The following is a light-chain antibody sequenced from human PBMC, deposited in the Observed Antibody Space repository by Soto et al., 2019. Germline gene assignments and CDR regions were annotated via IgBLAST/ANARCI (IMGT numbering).Light chain of an antibody. CDR3: CSYTRTSTRL. CDR2: DVS. CDR1: SSDVGGFNY. V-gene: IGLV2-14*01. J-gene: IGLJ2*01. Sequence: QSVLTQPASVSGSPGLSITISCTGTSSDVGGFNYVSWYQQHPGKAPKLIIYDVSNRPSGVSNRLSGSKSGNTASLTISGLQAEDEADYYCCSYTRTSTRLFSGGTQVTVL.